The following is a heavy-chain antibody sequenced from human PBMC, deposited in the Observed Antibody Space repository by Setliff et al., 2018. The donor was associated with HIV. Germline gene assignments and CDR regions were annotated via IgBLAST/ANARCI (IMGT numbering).Heavy chain of an antibody. CDR1: DASISTSNFL. CDR2: SYYNSRT. J-gene: IGHJ4*02. Sequence: SETLSLTCTVSDASISTSNFLWGWIRQSPGKGLEWIGSSYYNSRTYYNPSLKNRVTISADTSKNHLSLKLTSLTAADTAVYYCGRLETGPATSAYGPFNSWGQGKMVTVSS. D-gene: IGHD4-17*01. CDR3: GRLETGPATSAYGPFNS. V-gene: IGHV4-39*02.